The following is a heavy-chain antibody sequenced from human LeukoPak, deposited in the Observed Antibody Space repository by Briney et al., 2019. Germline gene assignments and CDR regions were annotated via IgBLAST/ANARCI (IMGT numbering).Heavy chain of an antibody. D-gene: IGHD3-16*01. CDR1: GFTFSTYG. Sequence: GGSLRLSCAASGFTFSTYGMHWVRQAPGKGLEWVTFIQYDGGNKNYADSVRGRFTISRDNSKNTLYLQMNSLRAEDTAVYYCATDVYYRDSTGYFDNWGQGTLVTVSS. CDR3: ATDVYYRDSTGYFDN. CDR2: IQYDGGNK. V-gene: IGHV3-30*02. J-gene: IGHJ4*03.